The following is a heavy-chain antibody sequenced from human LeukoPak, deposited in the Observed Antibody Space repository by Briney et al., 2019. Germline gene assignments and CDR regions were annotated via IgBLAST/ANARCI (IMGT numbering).Heavy chain of an antibody. Sequence: SETLSLTCTVSGGSISSYYWSWIRQPPGKGLEWIGYIYYSGSTNYNPSLKSRVTISVDTSKNQFSLKLSSVTAADTAVYYCARIDGYTRWYFDYWGQGTLVTVSS. D-gene: IGHD5-24*01. CDR3: ARIDGYTRWYFDY. CDR2: IYYSGST. J-gene: IGHJ4*02. CDR1: GGSISSYY. V-gene: IGHV4-59*01.